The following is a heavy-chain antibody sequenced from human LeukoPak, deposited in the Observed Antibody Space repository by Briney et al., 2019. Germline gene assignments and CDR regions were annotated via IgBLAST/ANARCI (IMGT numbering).Heavy chain of an antibody. CDR1: VFTFSHHG. CDR2: IRNDRSKN. J-gene: IGHJ4*02. CDR3: AKELQWRLRSYQIDY. D-gene: IGHD6-19*01. V-gene: IGHV3-30*02. Sequence: PGGSLRLSCAATVFTFSHHGMHWVRKAPGKGLEWVAFIRNDRSKNYYADSLKGRFTISRDNSKNNVNLQMYSLRVEDTSIYSCAKELQWRLRSYQIDYWGPGTLVTVSS.